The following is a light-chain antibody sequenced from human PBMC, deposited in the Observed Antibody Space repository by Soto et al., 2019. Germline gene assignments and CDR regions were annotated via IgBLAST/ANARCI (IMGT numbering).Light chain of an antibody. Sequence: DRVTITCRASQPISNYLAWYQQKPGKAPELLIYSASTLQSGVPSRFSGSGSWTEFSLIIRALQPEDFATYYCLQLNRYPLTFGGGTKVDIK. CDR3: LQLNRYPLT. CDR1: QPISNY. J-gene: IGKJ4*01. V-gene: IGKV1-9*01. CDR2: SAS.